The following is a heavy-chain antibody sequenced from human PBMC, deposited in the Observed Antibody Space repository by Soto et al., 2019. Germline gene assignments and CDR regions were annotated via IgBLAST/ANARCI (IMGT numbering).Heavy chain of an antibody. J-gene: IGHJ4*02. CDR2: IDPKNGGA. V-gene: IGHV1-2*02. Sequence: GASVKVSCKASGYSISAYYIHWVRQAPGQGLEWMGWIDPKNGGAVSAQKFWGRLTMTRDTSVSTVYMDLSGLTSDDTALYFCGRDDYGIFPYWGQGSLVTVS. CDR1: GYSISAYY. CDR3: GRDDYGIFPY. D-gene: IGHD3-10*01.